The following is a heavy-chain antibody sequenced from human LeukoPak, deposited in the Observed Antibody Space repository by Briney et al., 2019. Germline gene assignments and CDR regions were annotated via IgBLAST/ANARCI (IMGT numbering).Heavy chain of an antibody. V-gene: IGHV5-51*01. CDR2: IYPGDSDT. J-gene: IGHJ4*02. D-gene: IGHD4-23*01. CDR3: ARSPTPRTTEVGMYY. Sequence: GGSLQISCQGSGSTFTSYCIGWGRQLPGKSLEGMGIIYPGDSDTRYSPSFQGQVTLAADKSISTAYLQWSSLKASDTAMYYCARSPTPRTTEVGMYYWGQGTLVTVSS. CDR1: GSTFTSYC.